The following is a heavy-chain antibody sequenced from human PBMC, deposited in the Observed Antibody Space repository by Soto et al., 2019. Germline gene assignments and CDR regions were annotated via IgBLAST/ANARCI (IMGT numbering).Heavy chain of an antibody. CDR1: GFSFTNYW. V-gene: IGHV3-74*01. D-gene: IGHD3-10*01. Sequence: EVQLVESGGGLVQPGGSLRLSCAAAGFSFTNYWMHWVRQAPGKGLMWVSRINTDGSRTSYADSVKGRFAISRDHAKNTLYLQMNSLRAEDTAVYYCSRVRSGSSDWFDPWGQGTLVTVS. CDR2: INTDGSRT. J-gene: IGHJ5*02. CDR3: SRVRSGSSDWFDP.